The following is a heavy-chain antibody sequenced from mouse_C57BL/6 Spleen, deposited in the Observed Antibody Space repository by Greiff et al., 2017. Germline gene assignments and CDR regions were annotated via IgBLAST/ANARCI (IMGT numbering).Heavy chain of an antibody. Sequence: QVQLQQSGAELVRPGASVKMSCTASGYTFTSYTMHWVKQRPGQGLEWIGYINPSSGYTKYNQKFKDKATLTADKSSSTAYMQLSSLTSEDSAVYYCARGDWDGGYFDDWGQGTTLTVSS. CDR1: GYTFTSYT. CDR3: ARGDWDGGYFDD. V-gene: IGHV1-4*01. J-gene: IGHJ2*01. CDR2: INPSSGYT. D-gene: IGHD4-1*01.